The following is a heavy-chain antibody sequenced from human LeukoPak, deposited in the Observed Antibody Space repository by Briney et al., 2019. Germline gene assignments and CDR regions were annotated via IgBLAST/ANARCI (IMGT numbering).Heavy chain of an antibody. CDR2: MNPNSGGS. CDR3: AREVRRGTYDY. J-gene: IGHJ4*02. Sequence: ASVKVSCXASGYTFTSYSINWVRQATGQGLEWMGWMNPNSGGSGPAQKFQGRVTMTWNTPISTAYMELSSLTSDDTAVYYCAREVRRGTYDYWGQGTLVTVTP. D-gene: IGHD3-16*01. V-gene: IGHV1-8*01. CDR1: GYTFTSYS.